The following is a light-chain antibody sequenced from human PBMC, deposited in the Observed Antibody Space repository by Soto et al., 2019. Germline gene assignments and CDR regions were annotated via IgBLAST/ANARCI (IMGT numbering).Light chain of an antibody. V-gene: IGKV3-15*01. CDR3: QQYNNWSGT. CDR1: QSVSSN. CDR2: GAS. J-gene: IGKJ1*01. Sequence: EIVMTQSPATLSVSPGERATLSCRASQSVSSNLAWYQQKPGQAPRLLIYGASTRATGIPARFSGSGSGTEFTLTISSLQSEDFAVYYCQQYNNWSGTFGHGTKVEIK.